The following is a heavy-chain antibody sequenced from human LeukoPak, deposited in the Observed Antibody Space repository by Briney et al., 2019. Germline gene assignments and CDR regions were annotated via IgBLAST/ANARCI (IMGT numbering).Heavy chain of an antibody. J-gene: IGHJ4*02. CDR3: AKGNPATYYNILTGYYKDSDYFDC. V-gene: IGHV3-30*02. CDR2: IRNDGSHK. D-gene: IGHD3-9*01. CDR1: GFTFGNYA. Sequence: GGSLRLSCAASGFTFGNYAMHWVRQAPGKGLEWVTFIRNDGSHKYYAESVTGRFSISRDNSKNTLDLQMNSLRPEDTAVYYCAKGNPATYYNILTGYYKDSDYFDCWGQGTLVTVSS.